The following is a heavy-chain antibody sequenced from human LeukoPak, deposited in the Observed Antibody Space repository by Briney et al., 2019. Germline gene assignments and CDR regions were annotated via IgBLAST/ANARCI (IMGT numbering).Heavy chain of an antibody. J-gene: IGHJ3*02. CDR2: MTGSGNYI. V-gene: IGHV3-23*01. D-gene: IGHD2-21*02. CDR3: ATRPAYCGGDCWGAYNI. Sequence: PGGSLRLSCAASGFTFSSYVMSWVRQAPGKGLEWVSGMTGSGNYIFYADSVKGRFTISRDNSKNTLFLQMNNLRVEDTAVYYCATRPAYCGGDCWGAYNIWGQGTVVTVSS. CDR1: GFTFSSYV.